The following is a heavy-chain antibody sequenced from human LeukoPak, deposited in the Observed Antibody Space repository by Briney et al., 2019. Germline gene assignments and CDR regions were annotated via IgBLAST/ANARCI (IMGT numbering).Heavy chain of an antibody. J-gene: IGHJ4*02. D-gene: IGHD1-26*01. V-gene: IGHV1-18*01. Sequence: GASVKVSCKASGYTFTSYGISWVRQAPGQGLEWMGWISAYNGNTNYAQKLQGRATMTTDTSTSTAYMELRSLRSDDTAVYYCAREFGYSGSYSYYFDYWGQGTLVTVSS. CDR1: GYTFTSYG. CDR3: AREFGYSGSYSYYFDY. CDR2: ISAYNGNT.